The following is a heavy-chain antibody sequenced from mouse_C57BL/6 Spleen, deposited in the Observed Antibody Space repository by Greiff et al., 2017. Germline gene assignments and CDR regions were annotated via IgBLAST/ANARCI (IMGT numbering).Heavy chain of an antibody. CDR1: GFSLTSYG. J-gene: IGHJ1*03. CDR2: IWSGGST. D-gene: IGHD1-1*01. CDR3: AKEGYYYGSSLHWYFDV. Sequence: QVQLQQSGPGLVQPSQCLSITCTVSGFSLTSYGVHWVRQSPGKGLEWLGVIWSGGSTDYNAAFMSSLGITKDNSKSQVFFKMNSMQADDTAIYYCAKEGYYYGSSLHWYFDVWGTGTTVTVSS. V-gene: IGHV2-5*01.